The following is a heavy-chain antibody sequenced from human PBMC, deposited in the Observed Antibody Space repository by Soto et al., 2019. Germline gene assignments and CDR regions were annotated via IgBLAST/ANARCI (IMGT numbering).Heavy chain of an antibody. Sequence: GGSLILSCAASGFTFISYGMHWVRQAPGKGLEWVADVSFDGSDEHYADSVKGRFTISRDNSKNTLYLQMNSLRAEDTAVYYCARDILRSSWNHYYYQGKEFWGQGTTVTVSS. CDR3: ARDILRSSWNHYYYQGKEF. J-gene: IGHJ6*01. CDR1: GFTFISYG. D-gene: IGHD6-13*01. V-gene: IGHV3-30*03. CDR2: VSFDGSDE.